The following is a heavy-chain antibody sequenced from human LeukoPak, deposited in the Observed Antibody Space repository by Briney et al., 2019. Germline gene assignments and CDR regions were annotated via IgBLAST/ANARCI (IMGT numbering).Heavy chain of an antibody. D-gene: IGHD2-15*01. CDR1: GYTFTGYY. CDR3: ARGYCSGGSCYSWVGFRAFDI. Sequence: ASVKVSCKASGYTFTGYYMHWVRQAPGQGLEWMGWINPNSGGTNYAQKFQGRVTMTRDTSISTAYMELSRLRSDDTAVYYCARGYCSGGSCYSWVGFRAFDIWGQGTMVTVSS. V-gene: IGHV1-2*02. J-gene: IGHJ3*02. CDR2: INPNSGGT.